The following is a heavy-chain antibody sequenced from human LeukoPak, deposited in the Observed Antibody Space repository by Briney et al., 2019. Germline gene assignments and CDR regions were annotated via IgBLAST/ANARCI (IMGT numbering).Heavy chain of an antibody. J-gene: IGHJ1*01. CDR3: AREGTAAGSAEYFQH. Sequence: PSETLSLTCTVSGGSISSYYCSWIRQPPAKGLEWIGYIYYSGSTNYNPSLKSRVNISVDTSKNQFSLKLSSVTAADTAVYYCAREGTAAGSAEYFQHWGQGTLVTVSS. CDR2: IYYSGST. CDR1: GGSISSYY. D-gene: IGHD6-13*01. V-gene: IGHV4-59*01.